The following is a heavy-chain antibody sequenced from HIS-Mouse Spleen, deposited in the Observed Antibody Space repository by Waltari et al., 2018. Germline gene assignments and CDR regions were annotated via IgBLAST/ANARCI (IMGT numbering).Heavy chain of an antibody. V-gene: IGHV4-39*07. J-gene: IGHJ2*01. Sequence: QLQLQESGPGLVKPSETLSLNCTVSGGSISSSSYYWCWIRQPPGKGLEWSGSIYYSVSTYDNPSLKRRVTISVDTSKNQFSLKLSSVTAADKSVYYCAREIPYSSSWYDWYFDLWGRGTLVTVSS. CDR3: AREIPYSSSWYDWYFDL. CDR2: IYYSVST. D-gene: IGHD6-13*01. CDR1: GGSISSSSYY.